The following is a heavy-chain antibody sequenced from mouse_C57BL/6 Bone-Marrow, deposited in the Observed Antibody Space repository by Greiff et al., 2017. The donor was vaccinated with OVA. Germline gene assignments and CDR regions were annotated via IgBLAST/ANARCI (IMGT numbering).Heavy chain of an antibody. J-gene: IGHJ3*01. Sequence: EVKVEESEGGLVQPGRSMKLSCTASGFTFSDYYMAWVRQAPEKGLEWVANINYGGSSTYYLDTLKSRFIISRDNAKNILYLQMSSLKSEDTAMYYCARVHGSSNVFAYWGQGTLLTVSA. D-gene: IGHD2-2*01. V-gene: IGHV5-16*02. CDR3: ARVHGSSNVFAY. CDR2: INYGGSST. CDR1: GFTFSDYY.